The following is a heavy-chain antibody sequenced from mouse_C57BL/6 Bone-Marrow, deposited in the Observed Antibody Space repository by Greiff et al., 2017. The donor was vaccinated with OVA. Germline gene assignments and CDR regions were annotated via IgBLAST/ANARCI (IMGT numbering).Heavy chain of an antibody. CDR3: ARDRDYGSGAMDY. Sequence: DVLLVASEGGLVQPGRSMKLSCTASGFTFRDYSMAWVRPVPEKGLEWVANINYDGSSTYYLDSLKGRFIISRENANNILYLQMSSLKSDDTATYYCARDRDYGSGAMDYWGQGTSVTVSS. CDR1: GFTFRDYS. V-gene: IGHV5-16*01. D-gene: IGHD1-1*01. CDR2: INYDGSST. J-gene: IGHJ4*01.